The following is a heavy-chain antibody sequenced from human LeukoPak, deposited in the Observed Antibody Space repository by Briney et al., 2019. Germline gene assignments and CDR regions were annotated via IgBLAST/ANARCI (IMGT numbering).Heavy chain of an antibody. Sequence: PSETLSLTCTVSGGSISSSSYYWGWIRQPPGKGLEWIGSIYYSGSTYYNPSLKSRVTISVDTSKNQFSLKLSSVTAADTAVYYCARLHLTTGEVFDYWGQGTLVTVSS. V-gene: IGHV4-39*01. CDR1: GGSISSSSYY. CDR2: IYYSGST. CDR3: ARLHLTTGEVFDY. D-gene: IGHD7-27*01. J-gene: IGHJ4*02.